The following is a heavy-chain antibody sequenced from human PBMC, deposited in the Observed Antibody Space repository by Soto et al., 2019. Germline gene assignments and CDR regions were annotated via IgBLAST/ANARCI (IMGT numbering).Heavy chain of an antibody. Sequence: EVQLLESGGGLVQPGGSLRLSCAASGFTFSSYAMSWVRQAPGKGLEWVSAISGSGGSTYYADSVKGRFTISRDNSKNTLYLQMNSLRAEDTAVYYCAKRALAYYGSGSDLDYWGQGTLVTVSS. CDR1: GFTFSSYA. CDR3: AKRALAYYGSGSDLDY. CDR2: ISGSGGST. V-gene: IGHV3-23*01. D-gene: IGHD3-10*01. J-gene: IGHJ4*02.